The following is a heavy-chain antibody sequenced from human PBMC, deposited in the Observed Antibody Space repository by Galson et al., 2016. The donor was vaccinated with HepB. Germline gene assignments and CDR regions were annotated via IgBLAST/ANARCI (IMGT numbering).Heavy chain of an antibody. CDR3: AGDIVCMVFSADYYYCGMDV. J-gene: IGHJ6*02. CDR2: ISGYNGNT. CDR1: GYTFTSYG. D-gene: IGHD2-21*01. Sequence: SVKVSCKASGYTFTSYGISWVRLAPGQGLEWMGGISGYNGNTNYARKFQGRVTLTTNTSTSTAYMELRGLRSDDTAVYYCAGDIVCMVFSADYYYCGMDVWGQGTTVTVSS. V-gene: IGHV1-18*01.